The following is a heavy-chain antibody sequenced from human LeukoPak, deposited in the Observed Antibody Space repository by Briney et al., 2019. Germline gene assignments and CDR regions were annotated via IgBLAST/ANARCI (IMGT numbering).Heavy chain of an antibody. V-gene: IGHV4-38-2*02. J-gene: IGHJ4*02. CDR1: GFSISSVYY. Sequence: SQRLSLACTVAGFSISSVYYWAWIRHPPGKGLEWIGSVYHTGGTYYNPSLKSRVTISVDTSRNQFSLRLSSVTAADTAVYYCAREEGATQDANWGQGTLVLVSS. CDR3: AREEGATQDAN. CDR2: VYHTGGT. D-gene: IGHD1-26*01.